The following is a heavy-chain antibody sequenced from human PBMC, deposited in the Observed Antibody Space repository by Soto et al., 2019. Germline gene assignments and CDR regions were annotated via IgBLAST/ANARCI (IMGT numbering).Heavy chain of an antibody. J-gene: IGHJ6*02. V-gene: IGHV3-23*01. CDR1: GFTFSSYA. CDR2: ISGSGGST. CDR3: AKDLRTYYDFWSGYGKYYYGMDV. Sequence: GESLKISCAASGFTFSSYAMSWVRQAPGKGLEWVSAISGSGGSTYYADSVKGRFTISRDNSKNTLYLQMNSLRAEETAVYYCAKDLRTYYDFWSGYGKYYYGMDVWGQGTTVTVSS. D-gene: IGHD3-3*01.